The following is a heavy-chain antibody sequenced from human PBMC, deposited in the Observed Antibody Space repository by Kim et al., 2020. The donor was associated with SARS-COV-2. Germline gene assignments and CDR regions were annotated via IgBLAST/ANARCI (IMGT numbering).Heavy chain of an antibody. Sequence: SETLSLTCTVSGGSIGSSRDYWGWVRQPPGKGLEWVGSVFYSGSPYYTSSLSGRVTMYIDTSKNHFSLNLTSVTAADTAVYYCARQGTMSLRSRHGMDVWGQGTTVTVSS. CDR3: ARQGTMSLRSRHGMDV. J-gene: IGHJ6*02. CDR1: GGSIGSSRDY. V-gene: IGHV4-39*01. D-gene: IGHD3-22*01. CDR2: VFYSGSP.